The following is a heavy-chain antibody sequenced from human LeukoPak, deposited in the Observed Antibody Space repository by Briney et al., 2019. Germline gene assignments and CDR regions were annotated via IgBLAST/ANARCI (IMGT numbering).Heavy chain of an antibody. D-gene: IGHD5-24*01. V-gene: IGHV3-7*01. CDR1: GFTFSTYA. Sequence: GGSLRLSCAASGFTFSTYAMSWVRQAPGKGLEWVATIKQDGSDEYYVDSMKGRFTISRDNAKNSLHLQMNSLRGEDTAVYYCARDDSQRWLQWYYFDYWGQGTLVTVSS. J-gene: IGHJ4*02. CDR3: ARDDSQRWLQWYYFDY. CDR2: IKQDGSDE.